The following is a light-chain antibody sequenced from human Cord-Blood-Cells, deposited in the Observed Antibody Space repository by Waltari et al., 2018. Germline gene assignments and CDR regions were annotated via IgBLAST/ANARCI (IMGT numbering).Light chain of an antibody. CDR2: DVS. Sequence: QSALTQPRSVSGSPGQSVTISCTGTSSDVGGYNYVSWYQQPPGKAPKLLIYDVSKRPAGGPDRFSGSKSGNTASLTISWLQAEDEADYYCSSYAGSYTYVFGTGTKVTVL. CDR3: SSYAGSYTYV. CDR1: SSDVGGYNY. V-gene: IGLV2-11*01. J-gene: IGLJ1*01.